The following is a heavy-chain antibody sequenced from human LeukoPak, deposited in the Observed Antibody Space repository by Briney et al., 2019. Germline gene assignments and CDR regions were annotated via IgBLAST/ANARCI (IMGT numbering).Heavy chain of an antibody. CDR3: ARRSGDWAVNWFDP. V-gene: IGHV4-39*02. J-gene: IGHJ5*02. CDR2: LHSDGRT. D-gene: IGHD2-21*02. CDR1: GGPITGTTYY. Sequence: SETLSLTCTVSGGPITGTTYYWAWFRQPPGKGLEWIGSLHSDGRTFYGPSLKSRITISGDTSKNHFSLKLTSVTAADTAVYYCARRSGDWAVNWFDPWGQGTLVTVSS.